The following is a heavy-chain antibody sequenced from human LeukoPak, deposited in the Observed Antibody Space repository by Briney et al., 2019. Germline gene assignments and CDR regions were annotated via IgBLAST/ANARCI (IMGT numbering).Heavy chain of an antibody. J-gene: IGHJ4*02. V-gene: IGHV3-21*01. Sequence: GGSLRLSCAASGFTFTSSAMSWVRQAPGKGLEWVSSIANSIIHIYYADSVKGRFTVSRDNAKNSLYLQMDSLRAEDTAVYYCARDFGGTLKTALDYWGQGTLVTVSS. CDR1: GFTFTSSA. D-gene: IGHD4-23*01. CDR2: IANSIIHI. CDR3: ARDFGGTLKTALDY.